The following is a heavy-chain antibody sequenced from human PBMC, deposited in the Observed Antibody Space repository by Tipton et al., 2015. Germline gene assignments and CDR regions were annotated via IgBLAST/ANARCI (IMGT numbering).Heavy chain of an antibody. J-gene: IGHJ6*02. CDR1: GGSISSSSYY. CDR2: IYYSGST. Sequence: TLSLTCTVSGGSISSSSYYWGWIRKPPGKGLEWIGSIYYSGSTYYNPSLKSRVTISVDTAKNQFSLKLSSVTAADTAVYYCARHLYYFYYGMDVWGQGTTVTVSS. V-gene: IGHV4-39*01. CDR3: ARHLYYFYYGMDV.